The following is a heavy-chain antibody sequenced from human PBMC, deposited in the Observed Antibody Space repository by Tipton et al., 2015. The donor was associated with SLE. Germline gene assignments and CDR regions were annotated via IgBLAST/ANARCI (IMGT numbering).Heavy chain of an antibody. V-gene: IGHV5-51*03. D-gene: IGHD3-10*01. Sequence: VQLVQSGAEVKKPGESLKISCKASGYSFTRYWIGWVRQMPGKGLECMGIIYPGDSDTRYSPSFQGQVTISADKSISSAYLQWSSLKASDTAMYFCASRITMVRGITPLDAFDIWGQGTMVTVSS. J-gene: IGHJ3*02. CDR2: IYPGDSDT. CDR1: GYSFTRYW. CDR3: ASRITMVRGITPLDAFDI.